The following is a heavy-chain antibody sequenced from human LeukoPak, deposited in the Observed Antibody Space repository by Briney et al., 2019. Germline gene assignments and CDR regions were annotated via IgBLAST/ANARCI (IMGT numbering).Heavy chain of an antibody. D-gene: IGHD2-21*01. CDR3: ARGGAYCGGDCYSDY. CDR1: GYTFTGYY. V-gene: IGHV1-2*02. J-gene: IGHJ4*02. CDR2: INLNSVGT. Sequence: ASVKVSCKPSGYTFTGYYMHWVRQAPGQGLEGMGWINLNSVGTDYAQKSQGRVTMTTDTSISTAYMELSSLRSDDTAVYFCARGGAYCGGDCYSDYWGQGTLVTVSS.